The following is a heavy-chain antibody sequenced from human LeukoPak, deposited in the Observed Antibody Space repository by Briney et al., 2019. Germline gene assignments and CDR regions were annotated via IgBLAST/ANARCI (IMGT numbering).Heavy chain of an antibody. CDR3: AIYLAAGDYYYYMDV. CDR1: GGSISSSSYY. D-gene: IGHD6-13*01. Sequence: SETLSLTCTVSGGSISSSSYYWGWIRQPPGKGLEWIGSIYYSGSTYYNPSLKSRVIISVDTSKNQFSLKLSSVTAADTAVYYCAIYLAAGDYYYYMDVWGKGTTVTVSS. CDR2: IYYSGST. J-gene: IGHJ6*03. V-gene: IGHV4-39*01.